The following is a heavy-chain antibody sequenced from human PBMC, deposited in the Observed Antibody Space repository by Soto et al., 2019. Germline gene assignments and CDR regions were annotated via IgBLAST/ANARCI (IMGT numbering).Heavy chain of an antibody. CDR3: ARDRGPDSSSWTYYYYMDV. CDR2: IYYSGST. D-gene: IGHD6-13*01. J-gene: IGHJ6*03. V-gene: IGHV4-31*03. Sequence: QVQLQESGPGLVKPSQTLSLTCTVSGGSISSGGYYWSWIRQHPGKGLEWIGYIYYSGSTYYNPSLKSRVTISVDTSKNQFSLKLSSVTAADTAVYYCARDRGPDSSSWTYYYYMDVWGKGTTVTVSS. CDR1: GGSISSGGYY.